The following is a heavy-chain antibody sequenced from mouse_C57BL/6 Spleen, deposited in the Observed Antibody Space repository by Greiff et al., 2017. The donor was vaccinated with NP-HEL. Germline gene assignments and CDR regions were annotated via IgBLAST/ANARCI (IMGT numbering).Heavy chain of an antibody. CDR3: ASLAITTVVATGGYFDV. V-gene: IGHV1-26*01. CDR2: INPNNGGT. J-gene: IGHJ1*03. Sequence: EVQLQQSGPELVKPGASVKISCKASGYTFTDYYMNWVKQSHGKSLEWIGDINPNNGGTSYNQKFKGKATLTVDKSSSTAYMELRSLTSADSAVYYCASLAITTVVATGGYFDVWGTGTTVTVSS. D-gene: IGHD1-1*01. CDR1: GYTFTDYY.